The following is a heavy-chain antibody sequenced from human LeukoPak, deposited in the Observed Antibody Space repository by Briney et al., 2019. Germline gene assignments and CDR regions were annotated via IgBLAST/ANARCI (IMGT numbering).Heavy chain of an antibody. V-gene: IGHV4-30-2*01. D-gene: IGHD1-26*01. J-gene: IGHJ2*01. Sequence: SETLSLTCIVSGYSISSGGYYWSWIRQPPGKGLEWIGYIYHSGSTYYNPSLKSRVTISVDRSKNQFSLKLSSVTAADTAVYYCARDRPYRDPNSYWYFDLWGRGTLVTVSS. CDR2: IYHSGST. CDR1: GYSISSGGYY. CDR3: ARDRPYRDPNSYWYFDL.